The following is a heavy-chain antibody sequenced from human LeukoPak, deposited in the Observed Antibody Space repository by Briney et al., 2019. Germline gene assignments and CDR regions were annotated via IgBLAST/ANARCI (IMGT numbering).Heavy chain of an antibody. CDR3: ARGHYYGSGSYFDAFDI. CDR1: GYTFTSYA. J-gene: IGHJ3*02. CDR2: INTNTGNP. D-gene: IGHD3-10*01. V-gene: IGHV7-4-1*02. Sequence: ASVTVSCKASGYTFTSYAMNWVRQAPGQGLEWMGWINTNTGNPTYAQGFTGRFVFSLDTSVSTAYLQISSLKAEDTAVYYCARGHYYGSGSYFDAFDIWGQGTMVTVSS.